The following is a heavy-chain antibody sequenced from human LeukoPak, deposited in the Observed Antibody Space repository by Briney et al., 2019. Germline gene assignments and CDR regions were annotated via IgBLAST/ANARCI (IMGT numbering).Heavy chain of an antibody. V-gene: IGHV3-9*01. CDR3: AKNLDYSLEGAGMDV. Sequence: PGGSLRLSCAASGFTFDDYAMHWVRQAPGKGLEWVSGISWNSGSIGYADSVKGRFTISRDNAKHSLYLQMNSLRAEDTALYFCAKNLDYSLEGAGMDVWGQGTTVTVSS. D-gene: IGHD2-15*01. CDR2: ISWNSGSI. CDR1: GFTFDDYA. J-gene: IGHJ6*02.